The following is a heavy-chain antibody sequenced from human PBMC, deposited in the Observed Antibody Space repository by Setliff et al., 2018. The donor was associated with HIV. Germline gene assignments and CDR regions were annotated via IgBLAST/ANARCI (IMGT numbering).Heavy chain of an antibody. Sequence: PSETLSLTCAVSGISINSGTYYTYYWTWIRQPAGKGLEWIGHIHTSGRTTYNPSLRSRVNISVDTSKNHFSLKLSSVTAADTAVYYCASYSRGLPFYNWGQGTLVTVS. CDR2: IHTSGRT. D-gene: IGHD6-19*01. CDR1: GISINSGTYYTYY. J-gene: IGHJ4*02. CDR3: ASYSRGLPFYN. V-gene: IGHV4-61*09.